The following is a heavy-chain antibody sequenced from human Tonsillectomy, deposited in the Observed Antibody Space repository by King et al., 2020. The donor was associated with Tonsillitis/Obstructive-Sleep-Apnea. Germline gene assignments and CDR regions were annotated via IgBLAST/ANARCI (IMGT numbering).Heavy chain of an antibody. D-gene: IGHD3-22*01. CDR1: GYSFTNNG. V-gene: IGHV1-18*01. J-gene: IGHJ4*02. Sequence: QLVQSGAEVKKPGASVKVSCQASGYSFTNNGIIWVRQAPGQGLEWMGWISAYNGNTKYAQKFQGRVTMTTDTSTSTAYMELRSLRSDDTAVYYCARDDKYYYASSGYPIFDYWGQGTLVTVSS. CDR2: ISAYNGNT. CDR3: ARDDKYYYASSGYPIFDY.